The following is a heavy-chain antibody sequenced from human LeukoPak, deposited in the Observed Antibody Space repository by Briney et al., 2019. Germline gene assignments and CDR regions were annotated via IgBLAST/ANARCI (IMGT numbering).Heavy chain of an antibody. J-gene: IGHJ6*03. CDR1: GYMFISYY. V-gene: IGHV1-46*01. D-gene: IGHD1-14*01. Sequence: ASVKVSCKASGYMFISYYLHWVRQAPGQGLEWMGIIYPNGGTTSYSQKFQARVTMTSDTSTTTVYMELSSLTSDDTAVYYCARSPGRNYMDVWGKGTTVIVS. CDR3: ARSPGRNYMDV. CDR2: IYPNGGTT.